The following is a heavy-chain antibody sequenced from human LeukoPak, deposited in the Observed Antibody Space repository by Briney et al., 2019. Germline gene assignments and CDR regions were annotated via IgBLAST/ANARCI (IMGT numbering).Heavy chain of an antibody. Sequence: PGGSLRLSCTASGFTFRDYTMNWVRQAPGKGLQWVSYISSSSSTIYYADSVKGRFTISRDNAKNSLYLQMNSLRAEDTAVYYCARGSQQLAFDYWGQGTLVTVSS. CDR2: ISSSSSTI. D-gene: IGHD6-13*01. J-gene: IGHJ4*02. CDR1: GFTFRDYT. CDR3: ARGSQQLAFDY. V-gene: IGHV3-48*01.